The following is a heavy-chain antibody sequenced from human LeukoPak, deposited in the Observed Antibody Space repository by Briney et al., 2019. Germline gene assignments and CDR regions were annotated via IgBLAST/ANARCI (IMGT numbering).Heavy chain of an antibody. CDR2: ISGSGGST. J-gene: IGHJ4*02. V-gene: IGHV3-23*01. Sequence: PGGSLRLSCAASGVTFSSYAMSWVRQAPGKGREWVSAISGSGGSTYYADSVKGRFTISRDNSKNTLYLQMNSLRAEDTAVYYCAKDFAKGLGYYYFDYWGQGTLVTVSS. CDR3: AKDFAKGLGYYYFDY. D-gene: IGHD1-26*01. CDR1: GVTFSSYA.